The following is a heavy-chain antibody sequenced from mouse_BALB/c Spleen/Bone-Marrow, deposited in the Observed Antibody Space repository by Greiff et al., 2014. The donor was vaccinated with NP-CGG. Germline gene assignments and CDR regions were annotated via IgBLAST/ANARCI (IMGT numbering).Heavy chain of an antibody. CDR3: ARNGPYAMDY. CDR1: GYSFTGYY. V-gene: IGHV1-31*01. CDR2: INPYNGVI. J-gene: IGHJ4*01. D-gene: IGHD3-1*01. Sequence: VQLQQSGPELVKPGASVKISCKASGYSFTGYYMHWVKQSHVKSLEWIGRINPYNGVISYNQNFKDKASLTVDKSSSTAYMELHSLTSEDSAVYYCARNGPYAMDYWGQGTSVTVSS.